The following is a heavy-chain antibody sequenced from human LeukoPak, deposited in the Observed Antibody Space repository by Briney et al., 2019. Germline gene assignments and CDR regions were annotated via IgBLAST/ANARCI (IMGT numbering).Heavy chain of an antibody. Sequence: ASVKVSCKAAGGTFSSYAISWGRQGPGQGLEWVGRIVPIIGIANYAQKFQGRVTITADKSTSTAYMELSSLRSEDTAVYYCARDYLVATRDYHYYYGMDVWGQGTTVTVSS. CDR2: IVPIIGIA. CDR1: GGTFSSYA. V-gene: IGHV1-69*04. J-gene: IGHJ6*02. D-gene: IGHD5-24*01. CDR3: ARDYLVATRDYHYYYGMDV.